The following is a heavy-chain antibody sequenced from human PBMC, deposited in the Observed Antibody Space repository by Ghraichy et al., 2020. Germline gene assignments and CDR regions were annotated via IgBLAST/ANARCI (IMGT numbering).Heavy chain of an antibody. Sequence: SETLSLTCTVSGGSISSYYWSWIRQPPGKGLEWIGYIYYSGSTNYNPSLKSRVTISVDTSKNQFSLKLSSVTAADTAVYYCARDSVCSSTSCYARSGGMDVWGQGTTVTVSS. CDR1: GGSISSYY. CDR2: IYYSGST. V-gene: IGHV4-59*01. CDR3: ARDSVCSSTSCYARSGGMDV. D-gene: IGHD2-2*01. J-gene: IGHJ6*02.